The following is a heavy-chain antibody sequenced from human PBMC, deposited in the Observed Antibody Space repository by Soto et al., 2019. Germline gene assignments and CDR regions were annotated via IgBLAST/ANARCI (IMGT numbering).Heavy chain of an antibody. J-gene: IGHJ4*02. V-gene: IGHV4-34*01. CDR3: ARGQWLEFDY. CDR2: INHSGST. CDR1: GGSFSDFY. Sequence: ASETLSLTCAVYGGSFSDFYWSWIRQSPGKGLEWIGEINHSGSTNYNPSLESRVTISVDTSKNQFSLQLNSVTPEDTAVYYCARGQWLEFDYWGQGTLVTVSS. D-gene: IGHD6-19*01.